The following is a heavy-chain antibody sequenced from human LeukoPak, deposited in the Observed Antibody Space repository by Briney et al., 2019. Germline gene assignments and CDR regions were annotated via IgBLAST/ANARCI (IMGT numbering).Heavy chain of an antibody. J-gene: IGHJ4*02. V-gene: IGHV3-23*01. CDR2: IGVSADQT. CDR1: EFTFNNHD. CDR3: ARRAYGDDSFDY. D-gene: IGHD4-17*01. Sequence: GRSLRLSCAASEFTFNNHDMNWVRQAPGKGLEWVSAIGVSADQTFYADSVKGRFTISRDNSKNTLSLAMNNLRAEDTAVYYCARRAYGDDSFDYWGQGTLVTVSS.